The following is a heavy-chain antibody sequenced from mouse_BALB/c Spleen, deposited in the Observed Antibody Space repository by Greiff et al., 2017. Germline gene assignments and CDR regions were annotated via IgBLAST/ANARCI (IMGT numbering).Heavy chain of an antibody. CDR2: INPSNGRT. Sequence: QVQLQQPGAELVKPGASVKLSCKASGYTFTSYWMHWVKQRPGQGLEWIGEINPSNGRTNYNEKFKSKATLTVDKSSSTAYMQLSSLTSEDSAVYYGARRRETYYRYDGCDYWGQGTTLTVSS. J-gene: IGHJ2*01. CDR1: GYTFTSYW. CDR3: ARRRETYYRYDGCDY. D-gene: IGHD2-14*01. V-gene: IGHV1S81*02.